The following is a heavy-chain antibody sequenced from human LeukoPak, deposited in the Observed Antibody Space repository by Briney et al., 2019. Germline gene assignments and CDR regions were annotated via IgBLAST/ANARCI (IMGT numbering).Heavy chain of an antibody. Sequence: SETLSLICTVSGGSISNYFWSWIRQPPGKGLEWIGYIYYSGSTYYNPSLKSRVTISVDTSKNQFSLKLSSVTAADTAVYYCARVVSNGDGVYYGMDVWGQGTTVTVSS. D-gene: IGHD4-17*01. CDR1: GGSISNYF. CDR3: ARVVSNGDGVYYGMDV. V-gene: IGHV4-30-4*01. J-gene: IGHJ6*02. CDR2: IYYSGST.